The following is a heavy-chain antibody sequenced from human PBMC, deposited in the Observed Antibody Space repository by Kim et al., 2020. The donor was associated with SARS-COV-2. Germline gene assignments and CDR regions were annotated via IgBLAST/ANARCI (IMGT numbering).Heavy chain of an antibody. V-gene: IGHV3-33*01. CDR1: GFTFSSYG. D-gene: IGHD3-16*01. CDR3: AREAGVMAGGGMDV. Sequence: GGSLRLSCAASGFTFSSYGMHWVRQAPGKGLVWVAVIWYDGSNKYYADSVKGRFTISRDNSKNTLYLKMNSLRAEDTAVYYCAREAGVMAGGGMDVWGQGTMVTVSS. J-gene: IGHJ6*02. CDR2: IWYDGSNK.